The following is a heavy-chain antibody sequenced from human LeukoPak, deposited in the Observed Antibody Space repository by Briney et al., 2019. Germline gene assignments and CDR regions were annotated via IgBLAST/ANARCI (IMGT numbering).Heavy chain of an antibody. Sequence: SETLSLTCTVSGGSISSSSYYWGWIRQPPGKGLEWIAYIYYSGSTNYNPSLKSRVTISVDTSKNQFSLKLSSVTAADTAVYYCASGYDYYYYYMDVWGKGTTVTISS. D-gene: IGHD5-12*01. CDR2: IYYSGST. CDR3: ASGYDYYYYYMDV. V-gene: IGHV4-61*05. J-gene: IGHJ6*03. CDR1: GGSISSSSYY.